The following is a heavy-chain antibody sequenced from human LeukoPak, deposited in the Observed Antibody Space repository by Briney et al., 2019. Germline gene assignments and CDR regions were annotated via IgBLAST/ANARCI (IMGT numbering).Heavy chain of an antibody. Sequence: SETLSLTCSVSGGSISSSSYYWGWIRQPPGKGLEWIGSIYYSGGTYYNPSLKSRVTISVDTSMNQFSLKLNSVTAADTAVYYCARLTRDILVIPAASKFDYWGQGTLVTVSS. J-gene: IGHJ4*02. CDR1: GGSISSSSYY. CDR3: ARLTRDILVIPAASKFDY. CDR2: IYYSGGT. V-gene: IGHV4-39*01. D-gene: IGHD2-2*01.